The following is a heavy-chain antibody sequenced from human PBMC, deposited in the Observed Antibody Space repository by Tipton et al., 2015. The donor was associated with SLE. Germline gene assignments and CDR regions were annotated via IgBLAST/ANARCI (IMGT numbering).Heavy chain of an antibody. V-gene: IGHV4-34*01. Sequence: TLSLTCAVYGGSFSTYYWSWIRQPPGKGLECLGEVNHSGTTNYNPSLKSRITISVDTSKNQFSLNLNSVNAADTAVYYCALRGGGSSSDYWGQGTLVSVSS. D-gene: IGHD2-15*01. CDR3: ALRGGGSSSDY. J-gene: IGHJ4*02. CDR2: VNHSGTT. CDR1: GGSFSTYY.